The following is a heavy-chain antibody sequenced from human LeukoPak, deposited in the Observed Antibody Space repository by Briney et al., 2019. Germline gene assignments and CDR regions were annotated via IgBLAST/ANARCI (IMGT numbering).Heavy chain of an antibody. CDR3: AKAHGLQSATSNYAFHI. CDR1: GFTFSSYW. J-gene: IGHJ3*02. Sequence: GSLRLSCAASGFTFSSYWMHWVRQAPGKGLVWVSRVNSDGSSSKYADSVKGRFTISRDNAKNTLYLRMNSLRAEDTAVYYCAKAHGLQSATSNYAFHIWGQGTMVTVSS. CDR2: VNSDGSSS. D-gene: IGHD1-1*01. V-gene: IGHV3-74*03.